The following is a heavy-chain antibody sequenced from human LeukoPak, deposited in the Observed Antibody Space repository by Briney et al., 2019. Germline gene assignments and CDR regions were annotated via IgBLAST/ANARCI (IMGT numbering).Heavy chain of an antibody. J-gene: IGHJ4*02. CDR3: ARGSPYYYDSSGFSREDY. Sequence: VKVSCKASGYTFTSYGISWVRQAPGQGLEWMGWISAYNGNTNYAQKLQGRVTMTTDTSTSTAYMELRSLRSDDTAVYYCARGSPYYYDSSGFSREDYWGQGTLATVSS. CDR1: GYTFTSYG. V-gene: IGHV1-18*01. CDR2: ISAYNGNT. D-gene: IGHD3-22*01.